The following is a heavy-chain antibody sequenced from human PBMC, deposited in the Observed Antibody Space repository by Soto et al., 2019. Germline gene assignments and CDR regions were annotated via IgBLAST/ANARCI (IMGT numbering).Heavy chain of an antibody. D-gene: IGHD3-22*01. J-gene: IGHJ3*02. CDR3: TTDGFTGIVGI. V-gene: IGHV3-15*01. CDR1: GFPFTKAW. Sequence: EVQLVESGGSLVTPGGSLRLSCAASGFPFTKAWMTWVRQAPGKGLEWVGRIRSKTSSETREYAAPVKGRFTISRDDSKNMLDLEMNSLKSEDTGVYYCTTDGFTGIVGIWGQGTMVTVSS. CDR2: IRSKTSSETR.